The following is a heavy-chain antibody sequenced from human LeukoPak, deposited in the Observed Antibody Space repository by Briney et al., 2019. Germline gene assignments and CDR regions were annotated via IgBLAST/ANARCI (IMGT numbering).Heavy chain of an antibody. CDR3: AREYCSGGSCYSRSFG. J-gene: IGHJ4*02. CDR2: INANSGGT. CDR1: GYTFSGYY. Sequence: ASVKVSCKASGYTFSGYYMHWVRQAPGQGLEWMGWINANSGGTNSAQKFQGRVTMTRDTSISTAYMELSSLRSDDTAVYYCAREYCSGGSCYSRSFGWGQGTLVTVSS. V-gene: IGHV1-2*02. D-gene: IGHD2-15*01.